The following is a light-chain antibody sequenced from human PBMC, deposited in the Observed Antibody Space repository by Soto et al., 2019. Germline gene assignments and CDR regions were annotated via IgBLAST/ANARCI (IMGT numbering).Light chain of an antibody. CDR2: EVS. V-gene: IGLV2-18*02. J-gene: IGLJ1*01. CDR1: SSDVGSYNR. Sequence: QSVLTQPPSVSGSPGQSVTISCTGTSSDVGSYNRVSWYQQPPGTAPKLMIYEVSNRPSGVPDRFSGSKSGNTASLTISGPQAEDEDDYYCSSYTRSSTYVFGAGTKVTVL. CDR3: SSYTRSSTYV.